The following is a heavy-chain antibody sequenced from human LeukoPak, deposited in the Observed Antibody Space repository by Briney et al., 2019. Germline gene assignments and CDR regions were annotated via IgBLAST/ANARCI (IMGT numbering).Heavy chain of an antibody. J-gene: IGHJ4*02. D-gene: IGHD5-18*01. CDR1: GFTFYNYA. Sequence: PGGSLRLSCVASGFTFYNYAMHWVRQAPGKGLEYVSAIGGNGDTSYYADSVKGRFTTSRDNSKNTVYLQLGSLRTEDMAVYYCATRHEYSYPYWGQGTLVTVSS. CDR2: IGGNGDTS. V-gene: IGHV3-64*02. CDR3: ATRHEYSYPY.